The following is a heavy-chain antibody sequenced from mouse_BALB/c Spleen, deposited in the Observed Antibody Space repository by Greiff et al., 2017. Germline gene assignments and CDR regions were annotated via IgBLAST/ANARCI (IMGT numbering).Heavy chain of an antibody. CDR1: GYTFTDYN. D-gene: IGHD2-4*01. J-gene: IGHJ4*01. CDR3: ARYDDYDYYAMDY. V-gene: IGHV1-18*01. CDR2: INPNNGGT. Sequence: EVHLVESGPELVKPGASVKIPCKASGYTFTDYNMDWVKQSHGKSLEWIGDINPNNGGTIYNQKFKGKATLTVDKSSSTAYMELRSLTSEDTAVYYCARYDDYDYYAMDYWGQGTSVTVSS.